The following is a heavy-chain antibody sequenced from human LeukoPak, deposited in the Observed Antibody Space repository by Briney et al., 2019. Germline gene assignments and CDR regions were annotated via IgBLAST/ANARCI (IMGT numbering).Heavy chain of an antibody. Sequence: GGSLKLSCAASGFTFSIYAMHRVRQAPGKGLEWVAVISYDGSNKYYADSVKGRFTISRDNSKNTLYLQMNSLRAEDTAVYYCARDNWLPHLIFVYWGQGTLVTASS. CDR3: ARDNWLPHLIFVY. V-gene: IGHV3-30-3*01. CDR1: GFTFSIYA. D-gene: IGHD1-20*01. J-gene: IGHJ4*02. CDR2: ISYDGSNK.